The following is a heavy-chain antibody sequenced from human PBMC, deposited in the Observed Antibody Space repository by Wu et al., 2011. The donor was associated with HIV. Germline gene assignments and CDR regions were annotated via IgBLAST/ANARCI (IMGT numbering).Heavy chain of an antibody. CDR3: ARAQDRLWMAAKVMGWFDP. Sequence: QVQPVQSGAEVKKPGSSVKVSCKASGGNFRSHAIKWVRQAPGQGLEWMGGIIHAQRFQGRLTITTDESTSTAFMELSSLRSEDTAVYYCARAQDRLWMAAKVMGWFDPWGQGTQVTVSS. J-gene: IGHJ5*02. CDR2: II. D-gene: IGHD6-25*01. V-gene: IGHV1-69*01. CDR1: GGNFRSHA.